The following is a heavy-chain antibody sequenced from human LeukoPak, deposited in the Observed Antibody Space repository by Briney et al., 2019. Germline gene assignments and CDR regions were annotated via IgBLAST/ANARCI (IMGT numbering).Heavy chain of an antibody. CDR3: ATRNFNCSGGSCYSNWFDP. CDR2: ISAYNGNT. V-gene: IGHV1-18*01. Sequence: ASVKVSCKASGYTFTSYGISWVRQAPGQGLEWMGWISAYNGNTNYAQKLQGRVTMTTDTSTSTAYMELRSLRSDDTAVYYCATRNFNCSGGSCYSNWFDPWGQGTLVTVSS. D-gene: IGHD2-15*01. CDR1: GYTFTSYG. J-gene: IGHJ5*02.